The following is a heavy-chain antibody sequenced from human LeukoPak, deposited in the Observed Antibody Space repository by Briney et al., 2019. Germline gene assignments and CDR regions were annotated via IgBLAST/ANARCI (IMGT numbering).Heavy chain of an antibody. D-gene: IGHD3-22*01. Sequence: PSQTLPLTCTVSGGSISSGSYYWSWIRQPAGKGLEWIGRIYTSGSTNYNPSLKSRVTISVDTSKNQFSLKLSSVTAADTAVYYCARVPKTYYYDSSGYHMEAFDIWGQGTMVTVSS. J-gene: IGHJ3*02. V-gene: IGHV4-61*02. CDR2: IYTSGST. CDR3: ARVPKTYYYDSSGYHMEAFDI. CDR1: GGSISSGSYY.